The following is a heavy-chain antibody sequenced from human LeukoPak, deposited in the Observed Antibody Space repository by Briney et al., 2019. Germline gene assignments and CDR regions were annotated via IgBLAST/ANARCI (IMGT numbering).Heavy chain of an antibody. CDR1: GFTFSSYG. Sequence: GGSLRLSCAASGFTFSSYGMHWVRQAPGKGLEWVAVIWYDGSNKYYADSVKGRFTISRDNSKNTLYLQMNSLRAEDTAVYYCAREVVEMATTVDYWGQGTLVTVSS. D-gene: IGHD5-24*01. V-gene: IGHV3-33*01. CDR3: AREVVEMATTVDY. CDR2: IWYDGSNK. J-gene: IGHJ4*02.